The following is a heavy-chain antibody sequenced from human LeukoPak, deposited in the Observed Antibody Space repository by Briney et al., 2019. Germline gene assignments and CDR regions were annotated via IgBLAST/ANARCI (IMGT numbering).Heavy chain of an antibody. D-gene: IGHD3-10*01. CDR3: AGSLGRGGPYFDY. V-gene: IGHV4-39*01. CDR1: GGSISSSSYY. J-gene: IGHJ4*02. Sequence: SETLSLTCTVSGGSISSSSYYWGWIRQPPGKGLEWIGSIYYSGSTYYNPSLKSRVTISVDTSKNQFSLKLSSVTAADTAVYYCAGSLGRGGPYFDYWGQGTLVTVSS. CDR2: IYYSGST.